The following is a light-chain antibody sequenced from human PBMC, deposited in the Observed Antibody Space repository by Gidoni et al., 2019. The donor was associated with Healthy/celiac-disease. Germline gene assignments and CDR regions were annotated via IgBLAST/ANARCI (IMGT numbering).Light chain of an antibody. CDR2: DAS. V-gene: IGKV1-5*01. CDR1: QSISNW. Sequence: DIQMTQSPSTLSASVGDRVTITCRASQSISNWVAWYQQKPGKAPKFLIYDASSLESGVPSRFSGSGSGKEFTLTISSLKPDDFATYYCQHYNAYSWTFGQGTKVEIK. CDR3: QHYNAYSWT. J-gene: IGKJ1*01.